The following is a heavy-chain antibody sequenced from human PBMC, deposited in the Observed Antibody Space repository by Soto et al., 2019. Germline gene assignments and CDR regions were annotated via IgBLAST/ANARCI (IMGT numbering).Heavy chain of an antibody. CDR1: GFTFSSYA. CDR3: ARDPWAADY. D-gene: IGHD3-16*01. V-gene: IGHV3-64*04. J-gene: IGHJ4*02. CDR2: ISSNGGST. Sequence: PGRSLRLSCSASGFTFSSYAMHWVRQAPGKGLEYVSAISSNGGSTFYADSVRGRFTISRDNSKNTVNLQMNSLRAEDTAVYYCARDPWAADYWGQGTLVTVSS.